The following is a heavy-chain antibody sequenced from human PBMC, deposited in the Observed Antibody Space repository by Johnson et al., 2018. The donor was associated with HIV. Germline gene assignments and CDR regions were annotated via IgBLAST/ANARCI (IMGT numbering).Heavy chain of an antibody. D-gene: IGHD6-13*01. CDR3: AKVAVATAAGGVALDI. Sequence: QVQLVESGGGVVQPGRSLRLSCAASGFTFSSYALHWVRQAPGKGLQWVAVISYDGSNKYYADSVKGRFTISRDNSKNTLHLQMNSLRAEDTAVYYCAKVAVATAAGGVALDIWGPGTMVTVSS. V-gene: IGHV3-30-3*01. CDR2: ISYDGSNK. J-gene: IGHJ3*02. CDR1: GFTFSSYA.